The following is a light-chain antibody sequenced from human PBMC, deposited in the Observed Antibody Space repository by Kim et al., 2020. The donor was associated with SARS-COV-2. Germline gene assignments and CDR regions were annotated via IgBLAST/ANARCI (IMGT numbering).Light chain of an antibody. J-gene: IGKJ4*01. V-gene: IGKV1-39*01. CDR3: QQSYSTLA. Sequence: SASVGDRVTITCRASQSISSYLNWYQQKPGKAPKLLIYAASSLQSGVPSRFSGSGSGTDFSLTISSLQPEDFATYYCQQSYSTLAFGGVTKVDIK. CDR1: QSISSY. CDR2: AAS.